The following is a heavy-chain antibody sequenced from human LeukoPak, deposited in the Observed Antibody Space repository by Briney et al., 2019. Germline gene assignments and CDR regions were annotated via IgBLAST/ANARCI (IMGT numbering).Heavy chain of an antibody. J-gene: IGHJ5*02. D-gene: IGHD2-21*01. CDR1: GGTFSSYA. Sequence: ASVKVSCKASGGTFSSYAISWVRQAPGQGLEWMGGIIPIFGTANYAQKFQGRVTITADESTSTAYMELSSLRSDDTAVYYCARDSYSNESGRFDPWGQGTLVIVSS. CDR2: IIPIFGTA. V-gene: IGHV1-69*13. CDR3: ARDSYSNESGRFDP.